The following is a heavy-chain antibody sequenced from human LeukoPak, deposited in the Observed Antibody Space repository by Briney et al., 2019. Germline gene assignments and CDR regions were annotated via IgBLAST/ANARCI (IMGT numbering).Heavy chain of an antibody. CDR1: GDSVSSNSAA. D-gene: IGHD7-27*01. Sequence: SQTLSLTCAISGDSVSSNSAAWNWIRQSPSRGLEWLGRTYYRSKWYNDYAVSVKSRIIINADTPKNQLSLQLNSVTPEDTAMYYCVRDGELGISVFDIWGQGTMVTVSS. V-gene: IGHV6-1*01. J-gene: IGHJ3*02. CDR3: VRDGELGISVFDI. CDR2: TYYRSKWYN.